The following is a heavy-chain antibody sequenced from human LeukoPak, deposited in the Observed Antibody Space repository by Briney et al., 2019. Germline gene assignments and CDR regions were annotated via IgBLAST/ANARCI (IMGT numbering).Heavy chain of an antibody. CDR2: ILYSGST. CDR1: GGSISSYY. D-gene: IGHD3-22*01. V-gene: IGHV4-59*01. J-gene: IGHJ4*02. Sequence: ETLSLTCTVSGGSISSYYWSWIRQPPGKGLEWFGYILYSGSTNYNPSLKSRVTISVDTSKNQFSLKLSSVTAADTAVYYCARDTDYYDSSGYRQPYYFDYWGQGTLVTVSS. CDR3: ARDTDYYDSSGYRQPYYFDY.